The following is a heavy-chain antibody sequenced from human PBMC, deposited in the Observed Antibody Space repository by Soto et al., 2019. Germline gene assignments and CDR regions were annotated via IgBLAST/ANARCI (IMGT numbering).Heavy chain of an antibody. V-gene: IGHV4-59*01. D-gene: IGHD6-13*01. CDR3: ARGRIAAAGTRFDP. J-gene: IGHJ5*02. CDR1: GGSISSYY. Sequence: PSETLSLTCTVSGGSISSYYWSWIRQPPGKGLEWIGYIYYSGSTYYNPSLKSRVTISVDTSKNQFSLKLSSVTAADTAVYYCARGRIAAAGTRFDPWGQGTLVTVSS. CDR2: IYYSGST.